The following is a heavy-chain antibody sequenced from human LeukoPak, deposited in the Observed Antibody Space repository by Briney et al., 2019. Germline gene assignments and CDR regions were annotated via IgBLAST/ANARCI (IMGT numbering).Heavy chain of an antibody. CDR2: MYYSGST. V-gene: IGHV4-39*07. CDR3: ARAYYDIPYYFDY. CDR1: GGSISSSSYS. D-gene: IGHD3-9*01. J-gene: IGHJ4*02. Sequence: ASETLSLTCTVSGGSISSSSYSWGWIRQPPGKGLEWIGSMYYSGSTYYNPSLKSRVTISVDTSKNQFSLKLSSVTAADTAVYYCARAYYDIPYYFDYWGQGTLVTVSS.